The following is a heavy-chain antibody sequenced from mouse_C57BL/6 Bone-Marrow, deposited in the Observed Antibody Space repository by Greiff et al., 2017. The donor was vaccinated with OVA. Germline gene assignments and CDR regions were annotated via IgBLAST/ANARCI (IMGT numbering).Heavy chain of an antibody. Sequence: QVQLQQSDAELVKPGASVKISCKASGYTFTDYTIHWMKQRPEQGLEWIGYIYPRDGSTKYNEKFKGKATLTADKSSSTAYMQLNSLTSEGSAVYFCAREGWLLRGVAYWGQGTLVTVSA. CDR3: AREGWLLRGVAY. V-gene: IGHV1-78*01. CDR1: GYTFTDYT. CDR2: IYPRDGST. D-gene: IGHD2-3*01. J-gene: IGHJ3*01.